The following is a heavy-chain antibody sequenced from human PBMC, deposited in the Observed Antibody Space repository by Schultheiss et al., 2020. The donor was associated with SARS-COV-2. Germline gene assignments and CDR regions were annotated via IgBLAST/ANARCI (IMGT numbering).Heavy chain of an antibody. J-gene: IGHJ4*02. CDR3: AKEYPLPHGYTSPLGY. Sequence: GGSLRLSCAASGFTFSDYYMSWIRQAPGKGLEWVSYISSGGSYIYYADSVKGRFTISRDNAKNSLYLQMNSLRAEDTAVYYCAKEYPLPHGYTSPLGYWGQGTLVTVSS. D-gene: IGHD3-16*01. CDR1: GFTFSDYY. V-gene: IGHV3-11*01. CDR2: ISSGGSYI.